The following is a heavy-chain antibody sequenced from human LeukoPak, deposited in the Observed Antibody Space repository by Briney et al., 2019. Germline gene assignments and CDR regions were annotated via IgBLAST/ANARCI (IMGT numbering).Heavy chain of an antibody. CDR3: ARGRRGQWLVLVY. CDR2: IYYSGST. CDR1: GGSISSGGYY. V-gene: IGHV4-31*03. J-gene: IGHJ4*02. Sequence: SETLSLTCTVSGGSISSGGYYWSWIRQHPGKGLEWIGYIYYSGSTYYNPSLKSRVTISVDTSKNQFSLKLSSVTAADTAVYYCARGRRGQWLVLVYWGQGTLVTVSS. D-gene: IGHD6-19*01.